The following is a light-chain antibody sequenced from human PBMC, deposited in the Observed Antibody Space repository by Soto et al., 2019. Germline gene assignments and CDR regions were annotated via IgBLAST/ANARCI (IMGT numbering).Light chain of an antibody. CDR1: QSVSDN. Sequence: EIVMTQSPATLSVSPGERVTLSCRASQSVSDNLAWYQQKPGQAPRLLIYGASTRATTSPARFSGSGSGTEFTLTISSLQSEDFAVYFCQQFNNWPYTFGQGTKLDIK. CDR3: QQFNNWPYT. J-gene: IGKJ2*01. CDR2: GAS. V-gene: IGKV3-15*01.